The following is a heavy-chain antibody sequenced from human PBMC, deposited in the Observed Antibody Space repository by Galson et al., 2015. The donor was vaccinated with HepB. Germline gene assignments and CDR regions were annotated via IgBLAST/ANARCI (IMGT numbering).Heavy chain of an antibody. CDR3: ASAEGGSYFLFDY. Sequence: SVKVSCKASGYTFTSYAMHWVRQAPGQRLEWMGWINAGNGNTKYSQKFQGRVTITRDTSASTAYMELSSLRSEDTAVYYCASAEGGSYFLFDYWGQGTLVTVSS. J-gene: IGHJ4*02. V-gene: IGHV1-3*01. CDR1: GYTFTSYA. CDR2: INAGNGNT. D-gene: IGHD1-26*01.